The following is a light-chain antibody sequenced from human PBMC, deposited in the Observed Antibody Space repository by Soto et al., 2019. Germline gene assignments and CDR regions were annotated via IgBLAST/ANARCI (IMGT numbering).Light chain of an antibody. Sequence: DIQMTQSPSSLSASVGDRVTITCRASQSISSYVNWYQQKPGKAPKPLIYAASSLPSGVPSRFSGSGSGTDFTLTISSLHPEDFEVYPCPQSYSTPLTFGGGTKVET. CDR3: PQSYSTPLT. J-gene: IGKJ4*01. V-gene: IGKV1-39*01. CDR2: AAS. CDR1: QSISSY.